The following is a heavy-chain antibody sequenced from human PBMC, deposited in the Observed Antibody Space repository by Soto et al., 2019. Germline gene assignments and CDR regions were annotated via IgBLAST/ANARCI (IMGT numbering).Heavy chain of an antibody. CDR2: ITSKRYGGKT. CDR3: SRLPPNNWGAPLDF. D-gene: IGHD1-26*01. Sequence: GGFLRLSCITSGFTFGDYAMIWFRQAPGKGLEWVSFITSKRYGGKTEYAASVKGRFTISRDDSKSVAYLQMNSLRTDDTAVYYCSRLPPNNWGAPLDFWGQGTLVTVSS. CDR1: GFTFGDYA. V-gene: IGHV3-49*03. J-gene: IGHJ4*02.